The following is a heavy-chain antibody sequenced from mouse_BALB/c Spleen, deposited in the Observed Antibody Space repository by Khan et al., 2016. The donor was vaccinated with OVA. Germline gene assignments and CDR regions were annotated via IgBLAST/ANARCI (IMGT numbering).Heavy chain of an antibody. V-gene: IGHV2-6-5*01. Sequence: QVQLKESGPGLVAPSQSLSITCSVSGFSLTDYDVSWIRQPPGKGLEWLGVIWGGGTTYYNSVLETRLSISKDNSKSRVFLNMNSLQTDDTAMYDCAKGVRSYFYAVDYWGQGTSVTVSS. CDR3: AKGVRSYFYAVDY. CDR1: GFSLTDYD. J-gene: IGHJ4*01. CDR2: IWGGGTT. D-gene: IGHD2-1*01.